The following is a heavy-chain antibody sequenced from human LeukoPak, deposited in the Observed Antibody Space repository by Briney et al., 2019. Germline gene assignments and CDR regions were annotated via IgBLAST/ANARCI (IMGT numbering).Heavy chain of an antibody. CDR2: INPNSGGT. D-gene: IGHD4-17*01. CDR1: GYTFTGYY. CDR3: AREARVTRSWFDP. V-gene: IGHV1-2*02. J-gene: IGHJ5*02. Sequence: ASVTVSCKASGYTFTGYYMHWVRQAPGQGLEWMGWINPNSGGTNYAQKFQGRVTMTRDTSISTAYMELSRLRSDDTAVYYCAREARVTRSWFDPWGQGTLVTVSS.